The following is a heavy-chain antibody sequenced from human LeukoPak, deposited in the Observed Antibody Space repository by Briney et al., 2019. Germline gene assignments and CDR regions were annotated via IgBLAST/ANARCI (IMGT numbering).Heavy chain of an antibody. V-gene: IGHV3-9*01. CDR1: GFMFEHLA. CDR3: AKGHSGYDPLFF. CDR2: ITWNSGNL. Sequence: GGSLRLSCTGSGFMFEHLAMHRVRQVPGKGLEWVSAITWNSGNLDYADSVKGRFTISRDNSKKSLYLQMNSLRVDDTAVYYCAKGHSGYDPLFFWGQGALVTVSS. J-gene: IGHJ4*02. D-gene: IGHD5-12*01.